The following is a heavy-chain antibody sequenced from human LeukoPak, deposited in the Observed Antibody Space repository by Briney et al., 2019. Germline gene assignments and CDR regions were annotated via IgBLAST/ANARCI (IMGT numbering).Heavy chain of an antibody. CDR3: AREAAAAPYFDY. CDR2: MNPNSGNT. Sequence: GASVKVSCKASGYTFTSYDINWVRQASGQGLEWMGWMNPNSGNTGYAQKFQGRVTMTRNTSISTAYMELSSLRSEDTAVYYCAREAAAAPYFDYWGQGTLVTVSS. V-gene: IGHV1-8*01. D-gene: IGHD6-13*01. J-gene: IGHJ4*02. CDR1: GYTFTSYD.